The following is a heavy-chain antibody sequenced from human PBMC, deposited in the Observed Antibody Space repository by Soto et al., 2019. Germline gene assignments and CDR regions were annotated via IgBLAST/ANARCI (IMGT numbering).Heavy chain of an antibody. J-gene: IGHJ4*02. Sequence: EVQLLESGGGLVQPGGSLRLSCAASGFTFSSYAMGWVRQAPGKGLEWVSSISSSSGNTYYADSVKGRFTISRDNSKNTLYLQMNSLRAEDTSVYYCAKGGYSHGTIDYWGQGTLVTVSS. CDR1: GFTFSSYA. CDR2: ISSSSGNT. CDR3: AKGGYSHGTIDY. D-gene: IGHD5-18*01. V-gene: IGHV3-23*01.